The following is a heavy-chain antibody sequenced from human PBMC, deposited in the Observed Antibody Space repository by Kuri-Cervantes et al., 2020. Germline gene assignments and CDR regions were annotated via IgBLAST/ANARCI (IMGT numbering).Heavy chain of an antibody. J-gene: IGHJ6*03. CDR3: ARSLAHHGSSSYMDV. D-gene: IGHD6-13*01. Sequence: GGSLRLSCAASGFTFSSYWMHWVRQAPGKGLVWVSRITGDGSGTTYADSVKGRFTISRDNAKNTLYLQMNSLRAEDTAVYFCARSLAHHGSSSYMDVWGKGTTVTVSS. CDR1: GFTFSSYW. CDR2: ITGDGSGT. V-gene: IGHV3-74*01.